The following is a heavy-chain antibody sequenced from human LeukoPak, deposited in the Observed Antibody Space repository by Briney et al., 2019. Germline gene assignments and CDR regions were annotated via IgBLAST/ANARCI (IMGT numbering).Heavy chain of an antibody. V-gene: IGHV3-9*01. CDR2: ISWNSGSI. CDR3: AKGGCSSTSCYISGY. D-gene: IGHD2-2*02. J-gene: IGHJ4*02. Sequence: SGGDYYWSWIRQPPGKGLEWVSGISWNSGSIGYADSVKGRFTISRDNAKNSLYLQMNSLRAEDTALYYCAKGGCSSTSCYISGYWGQGTLVTVSS. CDR1: SGGDYY.